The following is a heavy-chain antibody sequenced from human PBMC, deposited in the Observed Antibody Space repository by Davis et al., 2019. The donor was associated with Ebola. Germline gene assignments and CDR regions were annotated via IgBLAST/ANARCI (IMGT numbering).Heavy chain of an antibody. J-gene: IGHJ4*02. CDR1: GGSFSGYY. D-gene: IGHD3-22*01. CDR3: ARGYDSSGYFVSPFDY. Sequence: GSLRLSCAVYGGSFSGYYWSWIRQPPGKGLEWIGYIYYSGSTNYNPSLKSRVTISVDTSKNQFSLKLSSVTAADTAVYYCARGYDSSGYFVSPFDYWGQGTLVTVSS. CDR2: IYYSGST. V-gene: IGHV4-59*01.